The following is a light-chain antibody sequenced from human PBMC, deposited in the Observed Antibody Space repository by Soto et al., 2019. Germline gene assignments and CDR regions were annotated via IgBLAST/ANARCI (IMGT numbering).Light chain of an antibody. J-gene: IGKJ1*01. CDR2: DAS. V-gene: IGKV3-11*01. CDR1: QSVSSY. Sequence: EIVLTQSPATLSLSPGERATLSCRASQSVSSYLAWYQQKPGQAPRLLIYDASNRATGIPARFSGSGSGTDFTLTISSLEPEDFAVYYCQQRTKRGMTFGQGTKVDIK. CDR3: QQRTKRGMT.